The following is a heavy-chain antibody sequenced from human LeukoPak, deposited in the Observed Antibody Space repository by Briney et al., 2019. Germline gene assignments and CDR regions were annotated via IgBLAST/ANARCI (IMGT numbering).Heavy chain of an antibody. Sequence: GGSLRLSCAASGFTFSSYSTNWVRQAPGKGLEWVSSITRSNYIYYADSVKGRFTISRDNAKNSLYLQMNSLRAEDTAVYYCARDAVRDGYNLDFDYWGQGTLVTVSS. V-gene: IGHV3-21*06. J-gene: IGHJ4*02. CDR3: ARDAVRDGYNLDFDY. CDR2: ITRSNYI. CDR1: GFTFSSYS. D-gene: IGHD5-24*01.